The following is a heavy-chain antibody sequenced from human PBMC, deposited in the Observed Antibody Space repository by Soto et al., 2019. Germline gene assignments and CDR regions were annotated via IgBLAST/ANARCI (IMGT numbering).Heavy chain of an antibody. J-gene: IGHJ3*02. CDR3: ARDSNDAHAFDI. Sequence: RASVKVSCKASGGTFSSYAIIWVRQAPGQGLEWMGGIIPIFGTANYAQKFQGRVTITADESTSTAYMELSSLRSEDTAVYYCARDSNDAHAFDIWGQGRMVTVSS. D-gene: IGHD1-1*01. CDR2: IIPIFGTA. V-gene: IGHV1-69*13. CDR1: GGTFSSYA.